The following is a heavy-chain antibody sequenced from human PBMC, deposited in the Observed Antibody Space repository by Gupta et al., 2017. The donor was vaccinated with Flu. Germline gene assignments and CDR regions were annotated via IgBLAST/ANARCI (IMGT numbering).Heavy chain of an antibody. V-gene: IGHV3-33*03. CDR3: ARVAMSVTGTGGEFDC. D-gene: IGHD6-19*01. J-gene: IGHJ4*02. CDR2: IWYDGTNK. Sequence: QVHLVESGGGVVRPGRSLRLSCAASGFTFSTYGMHWARQSPGKGLEWLAFIWYDGTNKYYADSVKGRFTISRDNSKNTLYLQMNTLRAEDTAIYYCARVAMSVTGTGGEFDCWGQGTLVTVSS. CDR1: GFTFSTYG.